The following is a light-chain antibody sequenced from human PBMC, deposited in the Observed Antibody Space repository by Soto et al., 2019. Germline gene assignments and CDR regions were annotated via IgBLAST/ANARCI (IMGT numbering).Light chain of an antibody. Sequence: EIVMTQSPATLSVSPGERATLSCRASQSVSIDLAWYQHKPGQAPRVVIYYISTRETGILARFGGSGAGTDCTRAISSLEPEDFSVYYCQQRSNSPRTFGQGTKVDNK. CDR3: QQRSNSPRT. J-gene: IGKJ1*01. CDR2: YIS. V-gene: IGKV3-11*01. CDR1: QSVSID.